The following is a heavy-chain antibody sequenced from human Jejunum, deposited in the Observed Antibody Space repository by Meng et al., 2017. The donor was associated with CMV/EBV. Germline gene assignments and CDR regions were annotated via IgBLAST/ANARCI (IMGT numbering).Heavy chain of an antibody. D-gene: IGHD3-10*01. V-gene: IGHV7-4-1*02. Sequence: QVQLVQSGSDLKETGASMRVSCKASGYTFTDYPINWVRQAPGQGLEWMGWINTDTGSPTYAQGFTVRFVFSLDSSVSTTYLQISSLNTEDTAVYYCARYTGSDGLAGFDPWGQGTLVTVSS. CDR3: ARYTGSDGLAGFDP. CDR1: GYTFTDYP. J-gene: IGHJ5*02. CDR2: INTDTGSP.